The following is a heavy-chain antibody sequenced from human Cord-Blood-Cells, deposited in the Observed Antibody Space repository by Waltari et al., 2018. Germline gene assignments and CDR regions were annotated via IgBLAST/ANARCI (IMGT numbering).Heavy chain of an antibody. D-gene: IGHD6-6*01. CDR3: ARKKTSIAARPGSFDY. CDR2: INHSGST. CDR1: GGSFSGYY. J-gene: IGHJ4*02. V-gene: IGHV4-34*01. Sequence: QVQLQQWGAGLLKPSETLSLTCAVYGGSFSGYYWSWIRQPPGKGLEWIGEINHSGSTNYNPSLKSRVTISVDTSKNQFSLKLSSVTAADTAVYYCARKKTSIAARPGSFDYWGQGTLVTVSS.